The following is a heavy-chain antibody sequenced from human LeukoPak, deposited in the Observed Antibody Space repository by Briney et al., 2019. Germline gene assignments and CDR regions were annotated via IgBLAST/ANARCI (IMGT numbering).Heavy chain of an antibody. CDR3: ARIQRNRGYNYDSLPGFLAY. V-gene: IGHV4-59*01. D-gene: IGHD5-18*01. Sequence: SETLSLTCSVSGGSISRYFWSWIRQPAGKGLEWVGYIYYSGSTNYNPSLKSGVTISVDTSKNQFSLKLSSVTARSRAVYYCARIQRNRGYNYDSLPGFLAYWGRETLVTVPS. CDR1: GGSISRYF. J-gene: IGHJ4*02. CDR2: IYYSGST.